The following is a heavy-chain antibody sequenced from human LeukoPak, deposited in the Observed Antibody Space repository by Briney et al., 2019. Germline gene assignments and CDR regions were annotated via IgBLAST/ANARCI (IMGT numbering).Heavy chain of an antibody. CDR3: ALYHSYDSRCWGY. V-gene: IGHV3-23*01. CDR1: GFTFSSYA. J-gene: IGHJ4*02. D-gene: IGHD5-12*01. CDR2: ISGSGGST. Sequence: GGSLRLSCAASGFTFSSYAMSWVRQAPGKGLEWVSAISGSGGSTYYADSVKGRFTITRDNSKNTLFMQMNSLRADDTAVYYCALYHSYDSRCWGYWGQGTLVTVSS.